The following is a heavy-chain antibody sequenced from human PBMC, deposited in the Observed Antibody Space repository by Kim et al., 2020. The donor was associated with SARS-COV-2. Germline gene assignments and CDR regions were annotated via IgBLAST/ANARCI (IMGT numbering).Heavy chain of an antibody. J-gene: IGHJ4*02. D-gene: IGHD1-26*01. Sequence: YNPYLKSRVTISGDTSKNQFSLNMRSVTAADTAVYYCACNVGSTPDYYFDYWGRGALVTVSS. CDR3: ACNVGSTPDYYFDY. V-gene: IGHV4-39*07.